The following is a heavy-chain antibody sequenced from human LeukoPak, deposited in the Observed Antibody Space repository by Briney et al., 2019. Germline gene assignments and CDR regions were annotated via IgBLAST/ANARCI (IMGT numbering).Heavy chain of an antibody. V-gene: IGHV1-18*01. CDR2: INVYNGHK. D-gene: IGHD3-16*01. J-gene: IGHJ6*03. Sequence: ASVKVSCKASGYTFTSYGITWVRPAPGQGLEWMGWINVYNGHKNYAQKLQGRVTMTTDTSTSTAYMELRSLRSDDTAVYYCARVLKGVYYFYMDVWGKGTTVTVSS. CDR1: GYTFTSYG. CDR3: ARVLKGVYYFYMDV.